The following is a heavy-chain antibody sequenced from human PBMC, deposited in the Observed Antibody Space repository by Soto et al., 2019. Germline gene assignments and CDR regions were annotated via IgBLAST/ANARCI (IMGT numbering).Heavy chain of an antibody. Sequence: SETLSLTCAVYGGSFSGYYWSWIRQPPGKGLEWIGEINHSGSTNYNPSLKSRVTISVDTSKNQFSLKLSSVTAADTAVYYCARGKYQLLFGSHRWFDPWGQGTLVTVSS. CDR1: GGSFSGYY. V-gene: IGHV4-34*01. CDR2: INHSGST. CDR3: ARGKYQLLFGSHRWFDP. J-gene: IGHJ5*02. D-gene: IGHD2-2*01.